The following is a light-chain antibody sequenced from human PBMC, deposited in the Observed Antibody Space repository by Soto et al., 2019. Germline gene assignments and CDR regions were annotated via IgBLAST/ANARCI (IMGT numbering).Light chain of an antibody. CDR3: QTWGTAIQL. J-gene: IGLJ3*02. V-gene: IGLV4-69*01. CDR1: SGHSSYA. CDR2: PNSDGSH. Sequence: QSVLTQSPSASASLGASVKLTCTLSSGHSSYAIAWHQQQPEKGPRYLMKPNSDGSHSKGDGIPDRFSGSSSGAERYLTISSLQSEDEADYYCQTWGTAIQLFGGGTQLTVL.